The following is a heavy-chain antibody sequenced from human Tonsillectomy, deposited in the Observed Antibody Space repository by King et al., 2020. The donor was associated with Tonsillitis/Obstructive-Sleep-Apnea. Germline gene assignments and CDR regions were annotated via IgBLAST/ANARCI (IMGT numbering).Heavy chain of an antibody. CDR2: ISWNSGSI. J-gene: IGHJ3*02. CDR3: ANDRRLFTLPTEGNAFDI. V-gene: IGHV3-9*01. D-gene: IGHD3-9*01. CDR1: GFTFDDYA. Sequence: VKLVESGGGLVQPGRSLRLSCAASGFTFDDYAMHWVRQAPGKGLEWVSGISWNSGSIGYADSVKGRFTISRDNAKNSLYLQMNSLRAEDTDLYYCANDRRLFTLPTEGNAFDIWGQGTMVTVSS.